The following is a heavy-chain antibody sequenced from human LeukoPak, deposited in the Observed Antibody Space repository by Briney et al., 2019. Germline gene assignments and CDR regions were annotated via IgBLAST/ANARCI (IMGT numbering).Heavy chain of an antibody. J-gene: IGHJ3*01. CDR1: GFTFSGYN. CDR3: ARGKTRGDV. Sequence: PGGSLRLSCVASGFTFSGYNMNWVRQAPGKGLQWLSYISGGSSTIYYADSVKGRFTISRDNAKNSLYLQMDNLRVEDSALYYCARGKTRGDVWGQGTVVTVSS. V-gene: IGHV3-48*01. CDR2: ISGGSSTI.